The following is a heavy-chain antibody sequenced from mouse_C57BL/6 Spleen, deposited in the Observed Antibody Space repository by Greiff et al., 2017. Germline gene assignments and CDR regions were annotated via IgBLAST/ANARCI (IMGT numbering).Heavy chain of an antibody. V-gene: IGHV1-80*01. CDR1: GYAFSSYW. D-gene: IGHD1-1*01. CDR3: ARSYYYGSGSYFDY. CDR2: IYPGDGDT. Sequence: VQLQQSGAELVKPGASVKISCKASGYAFSSYWMNWVKQRPGKGLEWIGQIYPGDGDTNYNGKFKGKATLTADKSSSTAYMQLSSLTSEDSAVYFCARSYYYGSGSYFDYWGQGTTLTVSS. J-gene: IGHJ2*01.